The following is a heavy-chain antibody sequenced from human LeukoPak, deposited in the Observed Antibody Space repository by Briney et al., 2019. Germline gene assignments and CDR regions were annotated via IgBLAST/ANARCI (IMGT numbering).Heavy chain of an antibody. CDR1: GFTFSRYA. D-gene: IGHD3-16*01. CDR2: ISGSGGST. Sequence: GGSLRLSCAASGFTFSRYAMSWVRQAPGQGLEWVSAISGSGGSTYYADSVKGRFTISRDNSRDTLYLQMNSLRAEDTAVYYCAKGYYDYVWGTYYFDYWGQGTLVTVSS. V-gene: IGHV3-23*01. J-gene: IGHJ4*02. CDR3: AKGYYDYVWGTYYFDY.